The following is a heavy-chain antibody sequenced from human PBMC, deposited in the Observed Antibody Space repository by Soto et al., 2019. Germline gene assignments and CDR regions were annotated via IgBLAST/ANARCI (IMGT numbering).Heavy chain of an antibody. CDR2: IYYSGST. CDR3: ARRMVAARIGYYYYYMDV. D-gene: IGHD2-15*01. V-gene: IGHV4-59*01. J-gene: IGHJ6*03. Sequence: SETLSLTCTVSGGSISSYYWSWIRQPPGKGLEWIGYIYYSGSTNYNPSLKSRVTISVDTSKNQFSLKLSSVTAADTAVYYCARRMVAARIGYYYYYMDVWGKGTTVTVSS. CDR1: GGSISSYY.